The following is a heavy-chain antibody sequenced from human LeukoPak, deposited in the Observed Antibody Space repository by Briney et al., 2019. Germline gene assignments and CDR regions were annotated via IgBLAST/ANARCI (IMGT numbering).Heavy chain of an antibody. CDR3: TTDYYGSGSYYRESYFDY. CDR2: IKSKTDGGTT. Sequence: GGSLRLSCAASGFTFSNAWMSWVRQAPGKGLEWVGRIKSKTDGGTTDYAAPVKGRFTILRDDSKNTLYLQMNSLKTEDTAVYYCTTDYYGSGSYYRESYFDYWGQGTLVTVSS. D-gene: IGHD3-10*01. CDR1: GFTFSNAW. V-gene: IGHV3-15*01. J-gene: IGHJ4*02.